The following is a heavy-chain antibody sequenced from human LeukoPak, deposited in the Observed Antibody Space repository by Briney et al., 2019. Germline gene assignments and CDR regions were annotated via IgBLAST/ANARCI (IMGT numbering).Heavy chain of an antibody. V-gene: IGHV4-59*08. CDR3: ARQPANTAAFDI. CDR2: VRDNGES. CDR1: GGSINTYY. D-gene: IGHD5-18*01. Sequence: PSETLSLTCTVSGGSINTYYWSWIRQPPGKGLEWIAYVRDNGESNYKLSLKSRVAISLDTANNQISLRLNLVTAADTAIYYCARQPANTAAFDIWGLGTMVTVSS. J-gene: IGHJ3*02.